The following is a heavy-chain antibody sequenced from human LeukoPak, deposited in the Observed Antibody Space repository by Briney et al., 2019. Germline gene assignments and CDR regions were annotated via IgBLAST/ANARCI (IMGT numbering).Heavy chain of an antibody. CDR1: GFTFSSYS. CDR3: ARGGYTLYWYFDL. Sequence: GGSLRLSCAASGFTFSSYSMSWVRQAPGKGLEWVSSISSSSSYIYYADSVKGRFTISRDNAKNSLYLQMNSLRAEDTAVYYCARGGYTLYWYFDLWGRGTLVTVSS. J-gene: IGHJ2*01. V-gene: IGHV3-21*01. CDR2: ISSSSSYI. D-gene: IGHD6-13*01.